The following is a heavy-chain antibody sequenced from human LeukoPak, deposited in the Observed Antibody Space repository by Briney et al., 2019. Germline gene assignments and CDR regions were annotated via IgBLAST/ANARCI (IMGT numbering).Heavy chain of an antibody. J-gene: IGHJ3*02. Sequence: ASVKVSCKASGYTFTSYGISWVRRAPGQGLEWMGWISAYNGNTNYAQKLQGRVTMITDTSTSTAYMELRSLRSDDTAVYYCARGGALRYFDWLSLGDAFDIWGQGTMVTVSS. D-gene: IGHD3-9*01. CDR2: ISAYNGNT. V-gene: IGHV1-18*04. CDR3: ARGGALRYFDWLSLGDAFDI. CDR1: GYTFTSYG.